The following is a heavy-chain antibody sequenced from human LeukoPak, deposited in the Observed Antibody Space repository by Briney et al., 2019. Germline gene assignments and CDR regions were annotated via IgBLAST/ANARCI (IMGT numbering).Heavy chain of an antibody. CDR1: GYSISSGYY. V-gene: IGHV4-38-2*02. CDR3: ATTSGGYDSLAWFDP. CDR2: IYHSGST. Sequence: SETLSLTCTVSGYSISSGYYWGWIRQPPGKGLEWIGSIYHSGSTYYNPSLKSRVTISVDTSKNQFSLKLSSVTAADTAVYYCATTSGGYDSLAWFDPWGQGTLVTVSS. J-gene: IGHJ5*02. D-gene: IGHD5-12*01.